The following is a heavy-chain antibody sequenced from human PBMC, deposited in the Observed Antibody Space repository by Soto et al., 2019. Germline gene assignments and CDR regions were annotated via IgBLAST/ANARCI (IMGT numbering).Heavy chain of an antibody. CDR3: ARERGGYNRGDFEF. CDR1: GGTFNSYA. CDR2: IIPDFGTG. D-gene: IGHD1-26*01. Sequence: QVLLVQSGAEVREPGSSVNVSCKASGGTFNSYAISWVRQAPGQGLEWMGGIIPDFGTGNSAQKFRGRVSITADASTTTVDMGLSGLTLEDTAVYYCARERGGYNRGDFEFWGQGTQVTVSS. J-gene: IGHJ4*02. V-gene: IGHV1-69*01.